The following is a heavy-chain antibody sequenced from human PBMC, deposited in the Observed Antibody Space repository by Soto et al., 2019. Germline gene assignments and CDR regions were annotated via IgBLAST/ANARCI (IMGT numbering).Heavy chain of an antibody. J-gene: IGHJ3*02. V-gene: IGHV3-33*01. CDR2: IWYDGSNK. CDR3: ARGQTDAFDI. Sequence: GGSPRPSCSAPGFTFSSYGMPRVRQAPGKGLEWVAVIWYDGSNKYYADSVKGRFTISRDNSKNTLYLQMNSLRAEDTAVYYCARGQTDAFDIWGQGTMVTVSS. CDR1: GFTFSSYG.